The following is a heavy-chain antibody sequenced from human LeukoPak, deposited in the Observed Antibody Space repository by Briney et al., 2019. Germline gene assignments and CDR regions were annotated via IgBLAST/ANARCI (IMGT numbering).Heavy chain of an antibody. J-gene: IGHJ4*02. CDR2: VYYSGST. CDR1: GGSISSYY. CDR3: GRHFGGSSGSFYTDY. V-gene: IGHV4-59*01. D-gene: IGHD3-10*01. Sequence: SETLSLTCTVSGGSISSYYWSWIRQPPGKGLEWIGYVYYSGSTQYTPSPKRRVNISVYTSKKQFSLKSSSVPDADTAVYYCGRHFGGSSGSFYTDYWGQGTLVTVSS.